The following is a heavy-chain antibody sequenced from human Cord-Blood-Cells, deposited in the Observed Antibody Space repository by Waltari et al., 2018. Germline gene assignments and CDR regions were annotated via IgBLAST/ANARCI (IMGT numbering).Heavy chain of an antibody. Sequence: QVQLQASGPGLVQTPRTRFPTCAVSGNSISSGFSWGWIRKLPGKGLEWIGCIDLSGQAPNSRWHEVRCSISVDTAKNKFSLKLSSVSAACTAVYYWARGSGSYHRGMDYWCQGTVVTVSA. CDR2: IDLSGQA. D-gene: IGHD1-26*01. V-gene: IGHV4-38-2*01. CDR1: GNSISSGFS. J-gene: IGHJ4*02. CDR3: ARGSGSYHRGMDY.